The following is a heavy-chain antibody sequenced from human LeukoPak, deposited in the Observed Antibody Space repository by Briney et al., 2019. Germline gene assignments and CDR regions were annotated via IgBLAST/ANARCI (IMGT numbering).Heavy chain of an antibody. CDR2: IYTSGST. CDR3: TRGRSCSGGSCYHRSGLDY. D-gene: IGHD2-15*01. CDR1: GGSISSGSYY. J-gene: IGHJ4*02. V-gene: IGHV4-61*02. Sequence: PSETLSLTCTVSGGSISSGSYYWSWIRQPAGKGLEWIGRIYTSGSTNYNPSLKSRVTISVDTSKNQFSLKLSSVTAADTAVYYCTRGRSCSGGSCYHRSGLDYWGQGTLVTVSS.